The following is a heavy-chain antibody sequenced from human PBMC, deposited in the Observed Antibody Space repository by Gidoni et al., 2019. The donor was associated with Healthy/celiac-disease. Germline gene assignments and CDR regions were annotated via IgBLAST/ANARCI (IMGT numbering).Heavy chain of an antibody. V-gene: IGHV3-7*03. CDR1: GFTFSSYW. D-gene: IGHD3-3*01. Sequence: EVQLVESGGALVQPGGSLRLSCAAAGFTFSSYWMSWVRQAPGTGLEWVAKIKHAGSGKYYVDSVKGRFTISRDNANNSLYLLMNSLRAADTAVYYCARVGGYDFWSGYLYYYYYYGMDVWGQGTTVTVSS. J-gene: IGHJ6*02. CDR3: ARVGGYDFWSGYLYYYYYYGMDV. CDR2: IKHAGSGK.